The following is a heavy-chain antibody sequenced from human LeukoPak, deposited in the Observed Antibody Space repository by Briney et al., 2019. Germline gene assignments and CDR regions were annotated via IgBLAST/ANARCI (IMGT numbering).Heavy chain of an antibody. Sequence: GGSLRLSCVASGFTFSSYGMHWVRQAPGKGLEWVAVISYNEDAKIYADSVKGRFTISRDNSKNTLYLQMDSLRAEDTAVYYCARVGGSYYAYYYYYMDVWGKGTTVTVSS. V-gene: IGHV3-30*03. J-gene: IGHJ6*03. CDR2: ISYNEDAK. CDR3: ARVGGSYYAYYYYYMDV. CDR1: GFTFSSYG. D-gene: IGHD1-26*01.